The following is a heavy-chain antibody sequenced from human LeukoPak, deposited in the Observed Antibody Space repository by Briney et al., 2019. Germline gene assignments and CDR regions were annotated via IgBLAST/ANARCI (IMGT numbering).Heavy chain of an antibody. Sequence: GESLKISCKGSGYSFLNYWIGWVRQMPGKGLEWMGIIDPADSTTRYSPSFQGQVTISADKSISTAYLQWNSLKASDTAMYYCARLVGATDLDYWGQGTLVIVSS. V-gene: IGHV5-51*01. CDR3: ARLVGATDLDY. D-gene: IGHD1-26*01. CDR2: IDPADSTT. CDR1: GYSFLNYW. J-gene: IGHJ4*02.